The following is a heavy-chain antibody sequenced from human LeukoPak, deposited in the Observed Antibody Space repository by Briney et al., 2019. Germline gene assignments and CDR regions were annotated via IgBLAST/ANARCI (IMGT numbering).Heavy chain of an antibody. Sequence: ASVKVSCKASGYTFTGYYMHWVRQAPGQGLEWMGWINPNSGGTNYAQKFQGRVTMTRDTSISTAYMELSRLRSDDTAVYYCARVPKQYSSSWYRGGEYFQHWGQGTLVTVSS. V-gene: IGHV1-2*02. CDR3: ARVPKQYSSSWYRGGEYFQH. D-gene: IGHD6-13*01. J-gene: IGHJ1*01. CDR2: INPNSGGT. CDR1: GYTFTGYY.